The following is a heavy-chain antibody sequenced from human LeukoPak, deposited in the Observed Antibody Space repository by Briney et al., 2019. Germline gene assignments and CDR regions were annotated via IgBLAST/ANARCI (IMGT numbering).Heavy chain of an antibody. CDR2: YHCGST. J-gene: IGHJ4*02. D-gene: IGHD6-19*01. V-gene: IGHV4-59*01. CDR3: ARGQGWLPDH. Sequence: SETLSLTCTVSGASISSDCWIWIRQTLGKGPEWIGYHCGSTDYNPSLKSRVSISVDTSKNQFSLKLNSISTADTAVYYCARGQGWLPDHWGQGSLVTVSS. CDR1: GASISSDC.